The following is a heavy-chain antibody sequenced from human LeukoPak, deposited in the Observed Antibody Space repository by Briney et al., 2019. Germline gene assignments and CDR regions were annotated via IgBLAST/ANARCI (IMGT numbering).Heavy chain of an antibody. J-gene: IGHJ5*02. CDR2: IYTSGST. D-gene: IGHD3-3*01. Sequence: PSQTLSLTCTVSGGSISSGSYYWSWIRQPAGKGLEGIGRIYTSGSTNYNPSLKSRVTISVDTSKNQFSLKLSSVTAADTAVYYYARDWIGSHDDFWSGYRNWFDPWGQGTLVTVSS. V-gene: IGHV4-61*02. CDR1: GGSISSGSYY. CDR3: ARDWIGSHDDFWSGYRNWFDP.